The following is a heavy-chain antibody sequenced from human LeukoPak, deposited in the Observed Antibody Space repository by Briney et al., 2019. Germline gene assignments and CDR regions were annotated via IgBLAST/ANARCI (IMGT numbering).Heavy chain of an antibody. CDR3: ARDGTYYYDSSGYPW. CDR1: GFTFDDYA. J-gene: IGHJ4*02. CDR2: ISWDGGST. Sequence: GGSLRLSCAASGFTFDDYAMHWVRQAPGKGLEWVSLISWDGGSTYYADSVKGRFTISRDNSKNTLYLQMNSLRAEDTAVYYCARDGTYYYDSSGYPWWGQGTLVTVSS. D-gene: IGHD3-22*01. V-gene: IGHV3-43D*03.